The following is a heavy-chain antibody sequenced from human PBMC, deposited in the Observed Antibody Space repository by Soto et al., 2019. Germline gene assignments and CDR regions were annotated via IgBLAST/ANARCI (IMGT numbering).Heavy chain of an antibody. CDR1: GFTLSSYA. CDR2: ISSNGHGT. D-gene: IGHD3-10*01. J-gene: IGHJ6*03. CDR3: GRRVRRDFYYMDV. V-gene: IGHV3-64*01. Sequence: EVQLVESGGGLAQPGESLRLSCAASGFTLSSYAMGWVRQAPGEGLEYVSGISSNGHGTYYANYVTGRFTIARDNSKKTLYLQRDSLGPEAMGVYYWGRRVRRDFYYMDVWGKGTTVTVSS.